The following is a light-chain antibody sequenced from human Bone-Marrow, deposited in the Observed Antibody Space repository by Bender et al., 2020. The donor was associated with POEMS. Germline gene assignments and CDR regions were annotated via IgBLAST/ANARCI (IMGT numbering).Light chain of an antibody. CDR3: YSTDSSGDHFV. CDR2: EDN. J-gene: IGLJ1*01. Sequence: SYELTQPPSVSVSPGQTARITCSGEALPKKNAYWYQQKSGQAPVLVIYEDNKRPSGIPERFSGSSSGTVATLTVTGAQVEDEADYFCYSTDSSGDHFVFGSGTKVTVL. CDR1: ALPKKN. V-gene: IGLV3-10*01.